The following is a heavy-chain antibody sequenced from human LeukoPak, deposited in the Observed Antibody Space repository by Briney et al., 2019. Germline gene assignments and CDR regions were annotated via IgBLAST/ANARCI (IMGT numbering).Heavy chain of an antibody. Sequence: PGGSLRLYCAASGFTFSSYSMNWVRQAPGKGLEWVSSISSSSSYIYYADSVKGRFTISRDNAKNSLYLQMNSLRAEDTAVYYCARDYGTIGRLRPFDHWGQGTLVTVSS. CDR2: ISSSSSYI. CDR3: ARDYGTIGRLRPFDH. V-gene: IGHV3-21*01. CDR1: GFTFSSYS. D-gene: IGHD1-7*01. J-gene: IGHJ4*02.